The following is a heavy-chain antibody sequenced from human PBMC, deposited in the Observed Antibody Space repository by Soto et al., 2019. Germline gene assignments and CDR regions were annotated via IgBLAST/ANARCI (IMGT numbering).Heavy chain of an antibody. J-gene: IGHJ4*02. D-gene: IGHD3-16*02. CDR3: EREDRHDISLFDY. CDR1: AGSLDSKNHY. V-gene: IGHV4-61*01. Sequence: PSETLSLTCTVSAGSLDSKNHYWSWIRQPTGKGLEWIGNIYYSGSTYYDPSLESRVTISIDTSKDQFSLKLRSVTAADKAVYFSEREDRHDISLFDYWGQGILVTVSS. CDR2: IYYSGST.